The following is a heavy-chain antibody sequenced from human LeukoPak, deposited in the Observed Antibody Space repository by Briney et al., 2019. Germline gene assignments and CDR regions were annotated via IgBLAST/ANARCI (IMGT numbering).Heavy chain of an antibody. Sequence: SVKVSCKTSGGTFTSYAITWVRQAPGQGLEWMGKIIPISGTTNYAQKFQGRVTFTADESTNTAYMELSSLRSEDTALYYCARKLRLGGNWFDPWGQGTLVTVSS. CDR2: IIPISGTT. D-gene: IGHD1-26*01. J-gene: IGHJ5*02. V-gene: IGHV1-69*13. CDR3: ARKLRLGGNWFDP. CDR1: GGTFTSYA.